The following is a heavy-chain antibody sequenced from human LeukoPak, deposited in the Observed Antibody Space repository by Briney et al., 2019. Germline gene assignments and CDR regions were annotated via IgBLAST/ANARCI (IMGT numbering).Heavy chain of an antibody. J-gene: IGHJ5*02. CDR3: ARGVASYDFWSGYELAWFDP. Sequence: ASVKVSCKASGYTLTSYGISWVRQAPGQGLEWMGWISAYNGNTNYAQKLQDRVTMTTDTSTSTAYMELRSLRSDDTAVYYCARGVASYDFWSGYELAWFDPWGQGTLVTVSS. CDR2: ISAYNGNT. CDR1: GYTLTSYG. D-gene: IGHD3-3*01. V-gene: IGHV1-18*01.